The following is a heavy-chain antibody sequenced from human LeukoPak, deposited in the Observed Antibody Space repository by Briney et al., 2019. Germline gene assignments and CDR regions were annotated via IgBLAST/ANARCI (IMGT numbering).Heavy chain of an antibody. CDR3: ARDGMERATRGSWFDP. V-gene: IGHV4-30-4*08. Sequence: SETLSLTCTVSGGSISSGDYYWSWIRQPPGKGLEWIGYIYYSGSTYYNPSLKSRVTISVDTSKNQFSLKLSSVTAADTAVYYCARDGMERATRGSWFDPWGQGTLVTVSS. D-gene: IGHD1-1*01. CDR2: IYYSGST. J-gene: IGHJ5*02. CDR1: GGSISSGDYY.